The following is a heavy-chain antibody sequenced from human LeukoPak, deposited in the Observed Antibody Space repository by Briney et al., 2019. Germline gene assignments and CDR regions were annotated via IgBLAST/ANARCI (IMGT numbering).Heavy chain of an antibody. Sequence: PGGSLRLSCAASGFTFSSYGMHWVRQAPGKGLEWVAVISYDGSNKYYADSVKGRFTISRDNSKNTLYPQMNSLRAEDTAVYYCAKEGLHIVVVTAIYYYYYMDVWGKGTTVTVSS. CDR1: GFTFSSYG. V-gene: IGHV3-30*18. D-gene: IGHD2-21*02. CDR3: AKEGLHIVVVTAIYYYYYMDV. J-gene: IGHJ6*03. CDR2: ISYDGSNK.